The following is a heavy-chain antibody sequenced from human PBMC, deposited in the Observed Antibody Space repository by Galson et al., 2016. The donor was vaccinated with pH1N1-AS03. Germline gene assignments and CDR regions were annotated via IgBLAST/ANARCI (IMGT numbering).Heavy chain of an antibody. CDR3: ARVEGIASTTGD. CDR1: GYAFTAYY. D-gene: IGHD6-13*01. CDR2: VNTKTGVT. V-gene: IGHV1-2*02. J-gene: IGHJ4*02. Sequence: SVKVSCKAPGYAFTAYYIHWVRQAPGQGLEWMGFVNTKTGVTIYAQKFKGRVTMTRDTSISTAYMELRGLGSDDSAFYYCARVEGIASTTGDWGQGSLITVSS.